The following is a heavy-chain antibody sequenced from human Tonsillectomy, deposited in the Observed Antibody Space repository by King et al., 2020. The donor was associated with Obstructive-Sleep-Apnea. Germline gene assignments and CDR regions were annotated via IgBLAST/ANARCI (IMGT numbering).Heavy chain of an antibody. CDR1: KFTFIRYA. CDR3: ARDQSIYSYNYPPLFALGF. D-gene: IGHD5-18*01. CDR2: VSYDGSKI. V-gene: IGHV3-30*04. J-gene: IGHJ4*02. Sequence: QLVQSGGGVVQPGRSLRLSCAASKFTFIRYAMHWVRQAPGKGLEWVAVVSYDGSKIYYADSVKGRFTISRDNSKNTLSLQMDSLRAGDTAVYYCARDQSIYSYNYPPLFALGFWGQGTLVTVSS.